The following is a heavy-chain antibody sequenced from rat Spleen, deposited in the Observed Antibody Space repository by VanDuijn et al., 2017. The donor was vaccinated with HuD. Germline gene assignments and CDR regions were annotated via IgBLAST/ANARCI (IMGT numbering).Heavy chain of an antibody. D-gene: IGHD1-9*01. CDR3: TRGIYYGYNAFAY. V-gene: IGHV5-31*01. CDR2: ISNTGGTT. CDR1: GFTFNNYW. J-gene: IGHJ3*01. Sequence: EVQLVKSGGGLVQPGRSLKLSCVASGFTFNNYWMTWIRQAPGKGLEWVASISNTGGTTNYPDSVKGRISISRDNAKSTLYVQLNSLRSEDTATYFCTRGIYYGYNAFAYWGQGTLVTVSS.